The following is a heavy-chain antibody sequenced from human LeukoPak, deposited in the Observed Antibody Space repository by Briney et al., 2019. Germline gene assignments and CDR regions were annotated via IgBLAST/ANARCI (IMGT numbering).Heavy chain of an antibody. J-gene: IGHJ4*02. V-gene: IGHV4-39*01. CDR3: ARFKGGTGFDY. CDR1: GGSITTSDFD. Sequence: SETLSLTCTVSGGSITTSDFDWAWIRQPPGQGFEWIATISSSGKAYYYPSLMSRVTISVDTSKNQFFLDVTSVTAPDTGLFYCARFKGGTGFDYWGRGILVIVS. D-gene: IGHD1-26*01. CDR2: ISSSGKA.